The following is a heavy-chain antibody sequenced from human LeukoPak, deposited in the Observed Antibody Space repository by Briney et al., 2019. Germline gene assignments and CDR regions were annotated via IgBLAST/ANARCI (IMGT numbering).Heavy chain of an antibody. CDR3: ARHDCSSTSCSHFDY. CDR1: GGSISSYY. V-gene: IGHV4-59*08. J-gene: IGHJ4*02. Sequence: PSETLSLTCTVSGGSISSYYWSWIRQPPGKGLEWIVYIYYSGSTNYNPSLKSRVTISVDTSKNQFSLKLSSVTAADTAVYYCARHDCSSTSCSHFDYWGQGTLVTVSS. CDR2: IYYSGST. D-gene: IGHD2-2*01.